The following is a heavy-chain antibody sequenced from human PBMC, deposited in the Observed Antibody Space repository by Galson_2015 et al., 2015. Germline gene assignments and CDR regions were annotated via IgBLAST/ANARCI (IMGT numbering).Heavy chain of an antibody. CDR3: AKDGYGDLQIDY. CDR2: ISGSGGRT. V-gene: IGHV3-23*01. D-gene: IGHD4-17*01. J-gene: IGHJ4*02. Sequence: SLRLSCAASGFTVSSYAMSWVRQAPGKGLEWVSAISGSGGRTYYADSVKGRFTISRDNSKNTLYLQMNGLRAEDTAVYYCAKDGYGDLQIDYWGQGTLVTVSS. CDR1: GFTVSSYA.